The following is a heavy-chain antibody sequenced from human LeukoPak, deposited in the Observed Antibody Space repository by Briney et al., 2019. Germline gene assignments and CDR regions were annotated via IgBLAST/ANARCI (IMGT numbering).Heavy chain of an antibody. D-gene: IGHD5-12*01. CDR1: GFTFSRFA. CDR2: ISGSGGST. CDR3: ARDQGGYNACDI. V-gene: IGHV3-23*01. J-gene: IGHJ3*02. Sequence: GGSLRLSCAASGFTFSRFAMSWVRQAPGKGLEWVSAISGSGGSTYYADSVKGRFTISRDNSKNTLYLQMNSLRAEDTAVYYCARDQGGYNACDIWGQGTMVTVSS.